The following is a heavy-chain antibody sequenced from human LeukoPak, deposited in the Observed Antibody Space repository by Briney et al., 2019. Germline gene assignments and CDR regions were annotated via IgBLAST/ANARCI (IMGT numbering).Heavy chain of an antibody. V-gene: IGHV5-51*01. J-gene: IGHJ5*02. CDR3: ARHMRGGYYGSGSYYWFDP. D-gene: IGHD3-10*01. CDR2: IYPGDSYT. CDR1: GYSFTSYW. Sequence: GESLKISCEGSGYSFTSYWIGWVRQMPGKGLEWRGIIYPGDSYTRYSPSFQGQVTISADKSISTAYLQWSSLKASDTAMYYCARHMRGGYYGSGSYYWFDPWGQGTLVTVSS.